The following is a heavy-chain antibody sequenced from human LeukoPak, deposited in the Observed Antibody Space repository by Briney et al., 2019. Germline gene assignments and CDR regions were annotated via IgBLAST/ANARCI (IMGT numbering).Heavy chain of an antibody. CDR2: INHSGST. CDR3: ATSQPYDSSGYYQNY. D-gene: IGHD3-22*01. V-gene: IGHV4-34*08. Sequence: GSPRLSCAASGFTFSSYWMSWIRQPPGKGLEWIGEINHSGSTNYNPSLKSRVTISVGTSKNQFSLKLSSVTAADTAVYYCATSQPYDSSGYYQNYWGQGTLVTVSS. CDR1: GFTFSSYW. J-gene: IGHJ4*02.